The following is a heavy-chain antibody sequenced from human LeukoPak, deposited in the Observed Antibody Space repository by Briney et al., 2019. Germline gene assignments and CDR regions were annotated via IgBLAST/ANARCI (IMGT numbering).Heavy chain of an antibody. D-gene: IGHD3-10*01. Sequence: GGSLRLSCAASGFTFSSYWMHWVRQAPGKGLVWVSRINTDGSGATYADSVKGRFTISRDNAKNTLYLQMNSLRAEDTAVYYCARDSSYYYGSGSYSRWGQGTLVTVSS. CDR2: INTDGSGA. CDR1: GFTFSSYW. CDR3: ARDSSYYYGSGSYSR. V-gene: IGHV3-74*01. J-gene: IGHJ4*02.